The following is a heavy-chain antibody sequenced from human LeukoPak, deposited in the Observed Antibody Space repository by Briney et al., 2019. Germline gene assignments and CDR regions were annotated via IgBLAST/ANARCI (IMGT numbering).Heavy chain of an antibody. CDR2: IIPIFGTA. CDR3: ARGSSASSGRYFPHFDY. V-gene: IGHV1-69*05. D-gene: IGHD6-19*01. J-gene: IGHJ4*02. CDR1: VGTFSSYS. Sequence: SVKVSCKASVGTFSSYSISWVRQAPGQELEWMGRIIPIFGTANYAQKFQGRVTITTDESTSTAYMELSSLRSEDTAVYYCARGSSASSGRYFPHFDYWGQGTLVTVSS.